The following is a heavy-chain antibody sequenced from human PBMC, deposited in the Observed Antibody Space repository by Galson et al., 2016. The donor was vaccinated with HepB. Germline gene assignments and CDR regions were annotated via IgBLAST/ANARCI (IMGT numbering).Heavy chain of an antibody. CDR2: IDGPTPNT. V-gene: IGHV3-23*01. D-gene: IGHD6-19*01. CDR3: TTWLSHHFDF. CDR1: GFTFRNYA. J-gene: IGHJ4*02. Sequence: SLRLSCAASGFTFRNYALSWVRRAPGKGLEWASHIDGPTPNTHYADSVRGRFSIYRDNSRDTLYLQMDSLTAEDSAIYYCTTWLSHHFDFWGRGTRVTVSS.